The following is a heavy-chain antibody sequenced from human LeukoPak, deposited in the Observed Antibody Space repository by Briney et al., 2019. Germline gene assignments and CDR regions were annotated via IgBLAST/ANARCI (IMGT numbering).Heavy chain of an antibody. J-gene: IGHJ4*02. D-gene: IGHD4-17*01. V-gene: IGHV3-30*12. CDR1: GFRFSSYG. CDR2: IRYVGSDK. CDR3: ARESDYALDY. Sequence: PGRSLRLSCAASGFRFSSYGMHWVRQAPGKGLEWVAVIRYVGSDKYYADSVKGRFTISRDNSQNTMYLQMNSLRVEDTAVYYCARESDYALDYWGQGTLVTVSS.